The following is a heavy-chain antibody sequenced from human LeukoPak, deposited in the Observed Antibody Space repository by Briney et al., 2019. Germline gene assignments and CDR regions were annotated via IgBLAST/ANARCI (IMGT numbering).Heavy chain of an antibody. CDR2: MYPNSGNT. V-gene: IGHV1-8*03. CDR3: AKTYPRYNWNYLDAFDI. D-gene: IGHD1-7*01. J-gene: IGHJ3*02. CDR1: GYTFTSYD. Sequence: ASVKVSCKASGYTFTSYDINWVRQATGQGLEWMGWMYPNSGNTGYAQKFQGRVTITRNTSISTAYMELSSLRSEDTAVYYCAKTYPRYNWNYLDAFDIWGQGTMVTVSS.